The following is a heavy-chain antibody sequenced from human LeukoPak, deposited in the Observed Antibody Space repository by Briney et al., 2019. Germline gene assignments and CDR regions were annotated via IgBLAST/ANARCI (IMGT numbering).Heavy chain of an antibody. V-gene: IGHV4-39*07. CDR3: ARGTVYFDY. J-gene: IGHJ4*02. D-gene: IGHD4-17*01. Sequence: SETLSLTCTVSGGSISSSSYYWGWIRQPPGKGLEWIGSIYYSGSTYYNPSLKSRVTISVDTSKNQFSLKLSSVTAADTAVYYCARGTVYFDYWGQGTLVAVSS. CDR1: GGSISSSSYY. CDR2: IYYSGST.